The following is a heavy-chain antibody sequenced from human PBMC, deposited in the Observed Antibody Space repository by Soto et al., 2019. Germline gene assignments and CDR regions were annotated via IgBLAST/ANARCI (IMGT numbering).Heavy chain of an antibody. CDR2: INHSGST. D-gene: IGHD2-2*01. CDR3: ARATDIVVVPAAITSSNYMDV. J-gene: IGHJ6*03. Sequence: PSETLSLTCAVYGGSFSGYYWSWIRQPPGKGLEWIGEINHSGSTNYNPSLKSRVTISVDTSKNQFSLKLSSVTAADTAVYYCARATDIVVVPAAITSSNYMDVWGKGTTVTVSS. V-gene: IGHV4-34*01. CDR1: GGSFSGYY.